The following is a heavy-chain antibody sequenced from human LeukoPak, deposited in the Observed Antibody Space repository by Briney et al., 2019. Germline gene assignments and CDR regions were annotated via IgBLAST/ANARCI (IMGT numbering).Heavy chain of an antibody. CDR1: GFTFSRYA. CDR2: LGVSVSGYGGST. J-gene: IGHJ4*02. CDR3: AKGSRDYCTGTVCYPFDS. Sequence: GGSLRLSCAASGFTFSRYAMSWVRQAPGKGLEWVSALGVSVSGYGGSTYYADSVKGRFTISRDNSKNTLYMEMNSLRAEDTAVYHCAKGSRDYCTGTVCYPFDSWGQGTLVTVSS. D-gene: IGHD2-8*02. V-gene: IGHV3-23*01.